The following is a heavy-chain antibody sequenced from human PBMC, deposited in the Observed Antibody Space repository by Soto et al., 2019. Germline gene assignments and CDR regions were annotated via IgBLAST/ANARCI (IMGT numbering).Heavy chain of an antibody. CDR1: GFTFKRYA. CDR3: ARQSLGNIRLRGFDY. CDR2: ISGSADNT. Sequence: GGSLRLSCVASGFTFKRYAMTWVRQAPGKGLEWVSVISGSADNTYYADSVKGRFTISRDNSKNTLYLQMNSLRAEDTALYYCARQSLGNIRLRGFDYWGQGALVTVSS. J-gene: IGHJ4*02. V-gene: IGHV3-23*01. D-gene: IGHD1-1*01.